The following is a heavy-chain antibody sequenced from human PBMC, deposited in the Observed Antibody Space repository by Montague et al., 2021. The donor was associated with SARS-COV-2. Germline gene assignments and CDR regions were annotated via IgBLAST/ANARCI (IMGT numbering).Heavy chain of an antibody. Sequence: SLRLSCAASGFTFNAYTMTWVRRAPGRGLEWVSSIFGSGAGSYYADSAQGRFTISRDNSKNTLYLQMHTLTADDTAVYYCAKSGGSGSLVYWYFDFWGRGTLVTVSS. CDR3: AKSGGSGSLVYWYFDF. J-gene: IGHJ2*01. D-gene: IGHD3-10*01. CDR2: IFGSGAGS. V-gene: IGHV3-23*01. CDR1: GFTFNAYT.